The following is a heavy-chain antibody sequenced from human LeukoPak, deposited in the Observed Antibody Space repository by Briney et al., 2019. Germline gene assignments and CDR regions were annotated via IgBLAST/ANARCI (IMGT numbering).Heavy chain of an antibody. D-gene: IGHD1-26*01. CDR1: GGSISSGSYY. V-gene: IGHV4-61*02. CDR3: ARGGLELDY. CDR2: IYTSGST. Sequence: SETLSLTCTVSGGSISSGSYYWSWIRQPAGKGLEWIGRIYTSGSTNYNPSLKSRVTISVDTSKNQFSLKLSSVTAADTAVYYCARGGLELDYWGQGTLVTVSS. J-gene: IGHJ4*02.